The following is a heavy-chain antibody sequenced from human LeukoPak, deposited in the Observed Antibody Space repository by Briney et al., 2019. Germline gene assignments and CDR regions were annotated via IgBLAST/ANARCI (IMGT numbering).Heavy chain of an antibody. CDR2: IYPDDSDT. V-gene: IGHV5-51*01. CDR3: ARGLGYGSSCYFDY. D-gene: IGHD6-13*01. Sequence: GESPKTSCKGSGDRVTSCWIAWVRQMPGEGQESMGMIYPDDSDTKYSPSFQSQVTISADKSISTAYLQRSSLNAADTAVYYGARGLGYGSSCYFDYWGQGTLVTVSS. CDR1: GDRVTSCW. J-gene: IGHJ4*02.